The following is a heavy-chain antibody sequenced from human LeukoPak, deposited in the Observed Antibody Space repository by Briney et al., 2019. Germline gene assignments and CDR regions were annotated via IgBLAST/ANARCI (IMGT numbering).Heavy chain of an antibody. D-gene: IGHD6-13*01. CDR3: ARRHAAAGRNFDY. V-gene: IGHV4-39*01. Sequence: SETLSLTCTVSGGSISSSSYYWGWIRQPPGKGLEWIGSIYYSGSTYYNPSLKSRGTISVDTSKNQFSLKLSSVTAADTAVYYCARRHAAAGRNFDYWGQGTLVTVSS. CDR2: IYYSGST. J-gene: IGHJ4*02. CDR1: GGSISSSSYY.